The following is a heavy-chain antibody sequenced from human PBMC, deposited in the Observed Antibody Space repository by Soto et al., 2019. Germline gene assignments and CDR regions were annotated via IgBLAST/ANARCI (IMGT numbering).Heavy chain of an antibody. CDR1: GFTFTSDS. D-gene: IGHD6-13*01. CDR2: ISGSGGST. CDR3: AKDQGSWPYYFDY. Sequence: PGGSLRVFCAASGFTFTSDSMSCVRQAPGKGLEWVSAISGSGGSTYYADSVKGRFTISRDDSKNTLYLQMNSLRAEDTAVYYCAKDQGSWPYYFDYWGQGTLVTVSS. V-gene: IGHV3-23*01. J-gene: IGHJ4*02.